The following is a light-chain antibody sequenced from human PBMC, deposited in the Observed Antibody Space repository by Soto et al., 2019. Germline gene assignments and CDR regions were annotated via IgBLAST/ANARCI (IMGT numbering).Light chain of an antibody. CDR2: EVS. V-gene: IGLV2-18*02. Sequence: QSALTQPPSVSGSPGQSVTISCTGTSSDVGSYNRVSWYQQPPGTAPKLMIYEVSNRPSGVPDRFSGSKSGNTASLTISGLQAEDEADYYCCSYAGSRTFVFGGGTQLTVL. CDR1: SSDVGSYNR. J-gene: IGLJ3*02. CDR3: CSYAGSRTFV.